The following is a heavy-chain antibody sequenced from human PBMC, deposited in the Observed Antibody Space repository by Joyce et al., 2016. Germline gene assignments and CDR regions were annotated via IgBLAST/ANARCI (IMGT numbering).Heavy chain of an antibody. J-gene: IGHJ3*02. CDR3: ARVGRESSGHLSAFDI. CDR2: IYPRDSDS. Sequence: EVQLVQSGAEVKKPGESLKISCKGSAYNFPDYWIGWVRQMPGKGLEWMGIIYPRDSDSKYSPSFQGQVTISVDMSITTAYLQWSSLKASDTAIYYCARVGRESSGHLSAFDIWGQGTMVTVSS. CDR1: AYNFPDYW. V-gene: IGHV5-51*01. D-gene: IGHD3-22*01.